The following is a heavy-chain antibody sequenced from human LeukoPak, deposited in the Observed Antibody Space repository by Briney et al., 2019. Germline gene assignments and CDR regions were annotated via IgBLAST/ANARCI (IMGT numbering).Heavy chain of an antibody. J-gene: IGHJ1*01. CDR1: GGSISSGDYY. D-gene: IGHD3-3*01. V-gene: IGHV4-30-4*01. CDR3: ARPAPSIPFFGGVALVAETFQH. Sequence: TSGTLSLTCAVSGGSISSGDYYWSWIRQPPGKGLEWIGYIYYSGSTYYNPSLKSRVTISVDTSKNQFSLKLSSVTAADTAVYFCARPAPSIPFFGGVALVAETFQHWGKGPRAPAS. CDR2: IYYSGST.